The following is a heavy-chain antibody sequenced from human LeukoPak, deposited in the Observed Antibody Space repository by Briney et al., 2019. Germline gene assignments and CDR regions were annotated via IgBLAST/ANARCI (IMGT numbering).Heavy chain of an antibody. J-gene: IGHJ4*01. D-gene: IGHD3-22*01. CDR3: ARDLKTSFGGYYPQFDY. CDR1: GFTFSSYA. Sequence: GGSLRLSCAASGFTFSSYAMTWVRQAPGKGLEWVSAISSSGVNTYYADSVKGRFTISRDNSKNTLYLQMGSLRAEDTAVYSCARDLKTSFGGYYPQFDYWGQGNLVSVSS. V-gene: IGHV3-23*01. CDR2: ISSSGVNT.